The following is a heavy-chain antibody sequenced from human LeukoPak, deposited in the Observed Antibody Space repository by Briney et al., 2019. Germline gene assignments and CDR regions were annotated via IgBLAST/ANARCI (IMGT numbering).Heavy chain of an antibody. Sequence: ASVNVSCKASGYTFTSYYMHWVRQAPGQRLEWMGIINPSGGSTSYPQKFQGRVTMTRDTSTSTVYMELSSQRAEDTAVYYCAREGGPYRPLDYSGQGTLVTVST. CDR3: AREGGPYRPLDY. CDR2: INPSGGST. V-gene: IGHV1-46*01. CDR1: GYTFTSYY. J-gene: IGHJ4*02.